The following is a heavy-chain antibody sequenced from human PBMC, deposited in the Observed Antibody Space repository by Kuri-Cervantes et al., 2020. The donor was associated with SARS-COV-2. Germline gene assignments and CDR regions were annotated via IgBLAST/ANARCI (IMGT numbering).Heavy chain of an antibody. Sequence: GESLKISCAASGFTFDDYAMHWVRQAPGKGLEWVSAISGSGGSTYYADSVKGRFTISRGNSKNTLYLQMNSLRAEDTAVYYCARGYSYPEDYRGQGILVTVSS. CDR1: GFTFDDYA. D-gene: IGHD5-18*01. V-gene: IGHV3-23*01. CDR2: ISGSGGST. J-gene: IGHJ4*02. CDR3: ARGYSYPEDY.